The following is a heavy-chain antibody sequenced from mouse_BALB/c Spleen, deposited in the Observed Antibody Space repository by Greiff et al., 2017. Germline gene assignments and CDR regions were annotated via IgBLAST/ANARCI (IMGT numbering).Heavy chain of an antibody. J-gene: IGHJ2*01. CDR1: GFTFSSFG. D-gene: IGHD4-1*01. CDR3: ARSSNHYFDY. Sequence: EVQLVESGGGLVQPGGSRKLSCAASGFTFSSFGMHWVRQAPEKGLEWVAYISSGSSTIYYADTVKGRFTISRDNPKNTLFLQMTSLRSEDTAMYYCARSSNHYFDYWGQGTTLTVSS. CDR2: ISSGSSTI. V-gene: IGHV5-17*02.